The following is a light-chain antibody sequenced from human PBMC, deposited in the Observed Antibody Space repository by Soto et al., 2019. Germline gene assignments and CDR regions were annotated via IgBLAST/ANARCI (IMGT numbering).Light chain of an antibody. V-gene: IGKV3D-15*01. CDR3: QQYNNWPPLT. J-gene: IGKJ4*01. Sequence: EIVMTQSPATLSVSAGERVTLSCRASQSVSSNLAWYQQKPGQAPRLLIYGASTRATGIPARFSGSGSGTDFTLTISSVQSEDFGVYYCQQYNNWPPLTVGGGTKVEIK. CDR2: GAS. CDR1: QSVSSN.